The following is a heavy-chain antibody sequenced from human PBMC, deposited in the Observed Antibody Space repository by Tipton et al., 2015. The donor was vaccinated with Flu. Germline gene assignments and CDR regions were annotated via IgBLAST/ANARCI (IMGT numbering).Heavy chain of an antibody. V-gene: IGHV3-33*01. Sequence: QVQLVQSGGGVVQPGRSLRLSCAASGFTFSSYGMHWVRQAPGKGLEWVAVIWYDGSNKYYADSVKGRFTISRDNSKNTLYLQMNSLRAEDTAVYYCARAWGYSSSWAPLGYWGQGTLVTVSS. CDR2: IWYDGSNK. J-gene: IGHJ4*02. D-gene: IGHD6-13*01. CDR1: GFTFSSYG. CDR3: ARAWGYSSSWAPLGY.